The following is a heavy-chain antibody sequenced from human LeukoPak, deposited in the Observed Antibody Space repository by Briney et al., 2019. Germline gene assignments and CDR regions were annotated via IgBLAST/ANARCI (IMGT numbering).Heavy chain of an antibody. Sequence: PGGSLRLSCAASGFTFSSYSMNWVRQAPGKGLGWVSSISSSSGYIYYADSVKGRFTISRDNAKNSLYLQMNSLRAEDTAIYYCVLSPRVTAYAVWGQGTLVTVSS. D-gene: IGHD2-21*02. CDR2: ISSSSGYI. CDR1: GFTFSSYS. V-gene: IGHV3-21*06. J-gene: IGHJ4*02. CDR3: VLSPRVTAYAV.